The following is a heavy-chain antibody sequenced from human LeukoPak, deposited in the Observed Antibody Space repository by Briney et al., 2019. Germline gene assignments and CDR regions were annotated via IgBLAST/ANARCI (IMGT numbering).Heavy chain of an antibody. J-gene: IGHJ3*02. CDR2: ISGSGGST. D-gene: IGHD5-18*01. V-gene: IGHV3-23*01. CDR1: GFTFSSYA. Sequence: GSLRLSCAASGFTFSSYAMSWVRQAPGKGLEWVSAISGSGGSTYYADSVKGRFTISRDNSKNTLYLQMNSLRAEDTAVYYCAKDFPDVDTATNAFDIWGQGTIVTVSS. CDR3: AKDFPDVDTATNAFDI.